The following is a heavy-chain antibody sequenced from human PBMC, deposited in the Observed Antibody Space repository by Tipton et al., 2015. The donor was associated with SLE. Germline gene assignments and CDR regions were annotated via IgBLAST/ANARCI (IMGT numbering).Heavy chain of an antibody. V-gene: IGHV4-34*01. D-gene: IGHD3-10*01. J-gene: IGHJ4*02. Sequence: TLSLTCAVYGGSFSGYYWSWIRQPPGKGLEWIGEINHSGSTNYNPSLKSRVAISVDTSKNQFSLKLSSVTAADTAVYYCARQRLYGSGSYCLDYWGQGTMVTVSS. CDR3: ARQRLYGSGSYCLDY. CDR1: GGSFSGYY. CDR2: INHSGST.